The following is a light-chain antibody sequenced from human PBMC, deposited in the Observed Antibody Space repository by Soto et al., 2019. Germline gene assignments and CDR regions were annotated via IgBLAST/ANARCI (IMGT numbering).Light chain of an antibody. CDR1: QSVSDW. CDR3: QQVSNFPIT. J-gene: IGKJ5*01. CDR2: FAS. V-gene: IGKV1-12*01. Sequence: DIQMTQSPSSVSASVGDRVTITCRASQSVSDWLAWYQQKPGKAPKLLIYFASRLQSGVPSRFSGSGSETHFTLTINSLQPEDFATYYCQQVSNFPITFGQGTRQEIK.